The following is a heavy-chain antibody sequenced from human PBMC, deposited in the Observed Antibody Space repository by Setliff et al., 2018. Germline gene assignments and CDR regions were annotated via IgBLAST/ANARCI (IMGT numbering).Heavy chain of an antibody. Sequence: SETLSLTCAVSGYSISSGFSWVWIRQSPGKGLEWIGRILFRGDTYYNPSLNSRVTISADTSKNQFSLNLSTVTAADTAVYYCARDNRARHYMDIWGQGTTVTVSS. CDR1: GYSISSGFS. D-gene: IGHD3-10*01. J-gene: IGHJ6*03. V-gene: IGHV4-38-2*02. CDR2: ILFRGDT. CDR3: ARDNRARHYMDI.